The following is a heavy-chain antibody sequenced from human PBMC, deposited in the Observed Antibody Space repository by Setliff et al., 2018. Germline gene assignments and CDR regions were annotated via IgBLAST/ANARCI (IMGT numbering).Heavy chain of an antibody. J-gene: IGHJ4*02. CDR3: ERGYCSSTTCYYHFDY. CDR1: GGTFSNYD. D-gene: IGHD2-2*01. CDR2: INAGNGDT. Sequence: ASVKVSCKASGGTFSNYDISWVRQAPGQGLEWMGWINAGNGDTKYSQKFQGRVTITRETSATTAYMDLSSLRSEDTAVYYCERGYCSSTTCYYHFDYWGQGTLVTVSS. V-gene: IGHV1-3*01.